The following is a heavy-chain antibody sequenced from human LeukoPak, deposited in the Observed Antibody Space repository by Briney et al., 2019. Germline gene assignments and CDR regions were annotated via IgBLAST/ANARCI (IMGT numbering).Heavy chain of an antibody. CDR3: ARDKVGAFDY. Sequence: HPGGSLRLSCAASGFTFSSYAMHWVRQAPGKGLEYVSAISSNGGSTYYANSVKGRFTISRDNSKNTLYLQMGSLRAEDMAVYYCARDKVGAFDYWGQGTLVTVSS. CDR1: GFTFSSYA. CDR2: ISSNGGST. D-gene: IGHD1-26*01. J-gene: IGHJ4*02. V-gene: IGHV3-64*01.